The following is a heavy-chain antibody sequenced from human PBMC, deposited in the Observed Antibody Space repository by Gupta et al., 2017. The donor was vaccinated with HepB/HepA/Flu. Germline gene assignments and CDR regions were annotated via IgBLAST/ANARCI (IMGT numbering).Heavy chain of an antibody. CDR3: ARGPGIAAAGTYYYGMDV. CDR2: INHSGST. Sequence: QVQLQQWGAGLLKPSETLSLTCAVYGGSFSGYYWSWIRQPPGKGLEWIGEINHSGSTNYNPSLKSRVTISVDTSKNQFSLKLSSVTAADTAVYYCARGPGIAAAGTYYYGMDVWGQGTTVTVSS. J-gene: IGHJ6*02. V-gene: IGHV4-34*01. CDR1: GGSFSGYY. D-gene: IGHD6-13*01.